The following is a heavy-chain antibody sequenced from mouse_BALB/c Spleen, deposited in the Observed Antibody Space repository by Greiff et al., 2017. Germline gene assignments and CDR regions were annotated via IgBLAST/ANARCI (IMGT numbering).Heavy chain of an antibody. D-gene: IGHD2-4*01. Sequence: VQLQQSGPELMKPGASVKISCKASGYSFTSYYMHWVKQSHGKSLEWIGYIDPFNGGTSYNQKFKGKATLTVDKSSSTAYMHLSSLTSEDPAVYYCARTRGITTRWYFDVWGAGTTVTVSS. V-gene: IGHV1S135*01. CDR2: IDPFNGGT. CDR1: GYSFTSYY. J-gene: IGHJ1*01. CDR3: ARTRGITTRWYFDV.